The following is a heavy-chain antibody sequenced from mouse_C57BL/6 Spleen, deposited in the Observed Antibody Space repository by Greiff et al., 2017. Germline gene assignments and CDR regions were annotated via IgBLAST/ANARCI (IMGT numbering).Heavy chain of an antibody. Sequence: QVQLQQPGAELVKPGASVKLSCKASGYTFTSYWMQWVKQRPGQGLEWIGEIDPADSYTNYNQKFKGKATMTVDTSSSTAYMQLSSLTSEDSAVYYCARRGVVAGDYWGQGTTLTVSS. V-gene: IGHV1-50*01. CDR3: ARRGVVAGDY. CDR1: GYTFTSYW. D-gene: IGHD1-1*01. J-gene: IGHJ2*01. CDR2: IDPADSYT.